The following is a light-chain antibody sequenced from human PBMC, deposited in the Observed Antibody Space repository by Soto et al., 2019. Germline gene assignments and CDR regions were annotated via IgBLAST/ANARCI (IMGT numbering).Light chain of an antibody. Sequence: DIQMTQSPSSLSASVGDRVTITCRASQGIRNDIGWYQQKPGKAPKRLIYAVSNLQSGVPSRFGGSGSGTEFTLTISSLQPEDFATYYCLQHNSFPFTFGQGTKLEIK. CDR2: AVS. CDR3: LQHNSFPFT. J-gene: IGKJ2*01. V-gene: IGKV1-17*01. CDR1: QGIRND.